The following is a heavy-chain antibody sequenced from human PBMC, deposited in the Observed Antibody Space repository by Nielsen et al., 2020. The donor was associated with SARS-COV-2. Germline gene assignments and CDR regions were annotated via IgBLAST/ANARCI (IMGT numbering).Heavy chain of an antibody. CDR2: ISYDGSEK. Sequence: GESLKISCAASGFIFNNYAMSWVRQAPGKGLEWVAVISYDGSEKYYGDSVKGRLTISRENSKSTVDLQMNSMRPEDTAIYYCASAYSFGSDAFDIWGQGTLVAVSS. J-gene: IGHJ3*02. CDR3: ASAYSFGSDAFDI. D-gene: IGHD5-18*01. V-gene: IGHV3-30*04. CDR1: GFIFNNYA.